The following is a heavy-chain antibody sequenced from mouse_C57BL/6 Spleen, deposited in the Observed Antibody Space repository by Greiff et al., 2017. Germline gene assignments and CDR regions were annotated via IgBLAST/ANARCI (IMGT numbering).Heavy chain of an antibody. CDR1: GYSFTDYN. CDR2: INPNYGTT. Sequence: LVESGPELVKPGASVKISCKASGYSFTDYNMNWVKQSNGKSLEWIGVINPNYGTTSYNQKFKGKATLTVDQSSSTAYMQLNSLTSEDSAVYYCARYYYGSSSWFAYWGQGTLVTVSA. J-gene: IGHJ3*01. CDR3: ARYYYGSSSWFAY. V-gene: IGHV1-39*01. D-gene: IGHD1-1*01.